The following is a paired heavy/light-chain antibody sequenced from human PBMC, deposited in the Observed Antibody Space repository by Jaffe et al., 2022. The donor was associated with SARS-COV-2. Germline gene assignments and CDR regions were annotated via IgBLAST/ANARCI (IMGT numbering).Light chain of an antibody. J-gene: IGKJ1*01. Sequence: DIVMTQSPDSLAVSLGETATLNCKSSQSVLYSSNNKNYLAWYQQKPGQPPKLLIYWASTRESGIPDRFSGSGSGTDFTLTISSLQAEDVAVYYCHQYYSTLRTFGQGTKVEIK. CDR1: QSVLYSSNNKNY. CDR2: WAS. CDR3: HQYYSTLRT. V-gene: IGKV4-1*01.
Heavy chain of an antibody. D-gene: IGHD4-17*01. CDR1: GFTFSTYA. CDR3: AKARSPHTVTTSFDS. Sequence: EVQLLESGGNLVQPGGSLRLSCAASGFTFSTYAMSWVRQAPGKGLEWVSSLTGSGGGPHYADSVKGRFSISRDNSQNTLYLQMNGLRAEDTALYYCAKARSPHTVTTSFDSWGQGTLVTVSS. CDR2: LTGSGGGP. J-gene: IGHJ4*02. V-gene: IGHV3-23*01.